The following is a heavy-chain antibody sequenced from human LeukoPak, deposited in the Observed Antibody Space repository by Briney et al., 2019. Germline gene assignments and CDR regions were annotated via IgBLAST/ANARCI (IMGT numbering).Heavy chain of an antibody. Sequence: GGSLRLSCEASGLTFSSCGMSWVRQAPGKGLEWISTIGRGGDTAYNADFVKGRFTISRDNSKNMLYLEMNSLKAEDTALYYCAKGGRLSGPFQYWGRGTLVTVAS. CDR3: AKGGRLSGPFQY. CDR1: GLTFSSCG. CDR2: IGRGGDTA. J-gene: IGHJ4*02. D-gene: IGHD2-15*01. V-gene: IGHV3-23*01.